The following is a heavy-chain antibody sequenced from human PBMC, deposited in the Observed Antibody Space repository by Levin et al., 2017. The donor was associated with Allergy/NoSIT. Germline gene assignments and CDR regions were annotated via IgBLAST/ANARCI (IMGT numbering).Heavy chain of an antibody. J-gene: IGHJ6*03. D-gene: IGHD3-9*01. CDR3: ARCSEGDFDWILYYYYYYMDV. CDR1: GFTFSDYY. V-gene: IGHV3-11*01. Sequence: GESLKISCAASGFTFSDYYMSWIRQAPGKGLEWVSYIGSSGNTIHYADSVKGRFTISRDNAKNSLYLQMNSLRAEDTAVYYCARCSEGDFDWILYYYYYYMDVWGKGTTVTVSS. CDR2: IGSSGNTI.